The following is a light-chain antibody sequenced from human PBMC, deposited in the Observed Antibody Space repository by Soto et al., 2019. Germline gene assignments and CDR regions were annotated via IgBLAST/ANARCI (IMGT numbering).Light chain of an antibody. Sequence: EIVLTQSPATLSVSPGERAPLSCRASQNIGSNLAWYRHKPGQAPRLLISGASTRATGVPARFSGSGSGTEFALTISSLQSEDFAVYFCQQYNTGPQTFGQGTKVDIK. CDR2: GAS. V-gene: IGKV3-15*01. J-gene: IGKJ1*01. CDR1: QNIGSN. CDR3: QQYNTGPQT.